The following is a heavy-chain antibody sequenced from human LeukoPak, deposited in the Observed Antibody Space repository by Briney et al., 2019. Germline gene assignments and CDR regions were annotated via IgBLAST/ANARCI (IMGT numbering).Heavy chain of an antibody. V-gene: IGHV3-48*01. CDR3: ARPTPDLRTHSPPAYYGMDV. J-gene: IGHJ6*02. D-gene: IGHD2-2*01. Sequence: GGSLRLSCAASGFIFSSYSMNWVRQAPGKGLEWVSYISSSSSTIYYADSVRGRFTISRDNPKNTLYLQMNSLRAEDTAVYYCARPTPDLRTHSPPAYYGMDVWGQGTTVTVSS. CDR1: GFIFSSYS. CDR2: ISSSSSTI.